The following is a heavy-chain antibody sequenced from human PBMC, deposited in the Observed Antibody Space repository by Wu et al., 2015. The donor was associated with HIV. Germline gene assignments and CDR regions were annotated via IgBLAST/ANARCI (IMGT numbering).Heavy chain of an antibody. Sequence: QVQLVQSGTEVKKPGSSVKVSCKASGGTFSSYAISWVRQAPGQGLEWMGRIIPIFGTANYAQKFQGRVTITADESTSTAYMELSSLRSEDTAVYYCARAPYYYGFGGGGPPVTYYYYGSGRLGRTDDG. CDR2: IIPIFGTA. D-gene: IGHD3-10*01. J-gene: IGHJ6*02. CDR3: ARAPYYYGFGGGGPPVTYYYYGSGR. V-gene: IGHV1-69*18. CDR1: GGTFSSYA.